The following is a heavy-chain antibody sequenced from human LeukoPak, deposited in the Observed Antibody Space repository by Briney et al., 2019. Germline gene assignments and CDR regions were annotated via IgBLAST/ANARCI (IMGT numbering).Heavy chain of an antibody. V-gene: IGHV3-74*01. CDR2: INTDGSST. D-gene: IGHD4-11*01. J-gene: IGHJ4*02. CDR1: GFTFNNSW. CDR3: ARDSDYSNYDY. Sequence: GGSLRLSCAASGFTFNNSWMHWVRQAPGKGLVWVSRINTDGSSTSYADSVKGRFTISRDNAKNTLYLQMSSLRAEDTAVYYCARDSDYSNYDYWGQGTLVTVSS.